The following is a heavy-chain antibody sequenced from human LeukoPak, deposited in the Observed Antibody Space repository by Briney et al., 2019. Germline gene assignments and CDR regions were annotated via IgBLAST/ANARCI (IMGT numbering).Heavy chain of an antibody. J-gene: IGHJ5*02. V-gene: IGHV4-34*01. D-gene: IGHD6-6*01. Sequence: SETLSLTCAVYGGSFSGYYWSWIRQPPGKGLEWIGEINHSGSTNYNPSLKSRVTISVDTSKNQSSLKLSSVIAADTAVYYCARDGSIAARGWFDPWGQGTLVTVSS. CDR2: INHSGST. CDR1: GGSFSGYY. CDR3: ARDGSIAARGWFDP.